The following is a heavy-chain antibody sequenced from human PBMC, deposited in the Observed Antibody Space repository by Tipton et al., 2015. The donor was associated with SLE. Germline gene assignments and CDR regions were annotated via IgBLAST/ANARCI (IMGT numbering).Heavy chain of an antibody. V-gene: IGHV3-48*03. Sequence: SLRLSCAASGFTFSSYEMNWVRQAPGKGLEWVSYISSSGSTIYYADSVKGRFTISRDNAKNSLYLQMNSLRAEDTAVYYCARMWGDAFDIWGQGTMVTVSS. CDR1: GFTFSSYE. J-gene: IGHJ3*02. CDR2: ISSSGSTI. CDR3: ARMWGDAFDI. D-gene: IGHD3-16*01.